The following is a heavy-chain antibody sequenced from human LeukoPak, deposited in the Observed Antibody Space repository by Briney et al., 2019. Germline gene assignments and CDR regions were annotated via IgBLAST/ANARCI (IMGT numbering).Heavy chain of an antibody. J-gene: IGHJ6*03. CDR1: GFTFSSYA. D-gene: IGHD2-2*01. CDR3: ARGGSPIYCTSTSCYEGDNYYYYYMDV. CDR2: ISGSGGST. V-gene: IGHV3-23*01. Sequence: KSGGSLRPSCAASGFTFSSYAMSWVRQAPGKGLEWVSAISGSGGSTYYADSVKGRFTISRDNAKNSLYLQMNSLRAEDTAVYYCARGGSPIYCTSTSCYEGDNYYYYYMDVWGKGTTVTVSS.